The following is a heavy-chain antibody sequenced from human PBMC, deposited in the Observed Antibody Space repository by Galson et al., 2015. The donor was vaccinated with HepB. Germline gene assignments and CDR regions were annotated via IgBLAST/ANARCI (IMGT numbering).Heavy chain of an antibody. CDR3: AKGSGNYHFDY. CDR1: GFTFSSYG. CDR2: ISIDGTKK. V-gene: IGHV3-30*18. J-gene: IGHJ4*02. Sequence: LRLSCAASGFTFSSYGMHWVRQAPGKGLEWVAVISIDGTKKYSADSVKGRVTISRDNSKNTVFLQMNSLRAEDTAVYYCAKGSGNYHFDYWGQGTLVTVSS. D-gene: IGHD3-10*01.